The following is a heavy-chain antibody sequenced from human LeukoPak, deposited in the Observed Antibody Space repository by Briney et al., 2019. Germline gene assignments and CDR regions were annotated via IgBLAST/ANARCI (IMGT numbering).Heavy chain of an antibody. V-gene: IGHV4-39*01. D-gene: IGHD2-15*01. J-gene: IGHJ4*02. CDR1: GGSISSSDSY. CDR2: MYYSGNT. Sequence: PSETLSLTCTVSGGSISSSDSYWGWIRQPPGKGPEWIGSMYYSGNTYYNPSLKSRVTISIDTSKNQFSLKLSSVTAAETAVYYCARLIYCSGGTCSLDYWGQGTLVTVSS. CDR3: ARLIYCSGGTCSLDY.